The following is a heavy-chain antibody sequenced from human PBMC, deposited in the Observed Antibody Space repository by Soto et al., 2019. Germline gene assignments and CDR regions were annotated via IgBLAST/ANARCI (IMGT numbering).Heavy chain of an antibody. Sequence: QVQLVQSGAEVKKPGASVKVSCKASGYTFTNYYIHWVRQAPGQGLEWLGMINPSGGSTNYARKFQGSVTMTRDTSTSTVSMEQSSLRSEDTAVYYCARGNNGNYYYFYYYMDVWGKGTTVTVS. CDR3: ARGNNGNYYYFYYYMDV. CDR2: INPSGGST. V-gene: IGHV1-46*03. J-gene: IGHJ6*03. CDR1: GYTFTNYY. D-gene: IGHD1-7*01.